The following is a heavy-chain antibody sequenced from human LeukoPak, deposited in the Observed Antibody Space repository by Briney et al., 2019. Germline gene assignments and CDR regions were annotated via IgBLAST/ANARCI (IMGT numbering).Heavy chain of an antibody. D-gene: IGHD2-21*01. CDR1: ADSAYSSGFY. V-gene: IGHV4-39*07. CDR3: ATDRDLRWFYF. J-gene: IGHJ4*02. Sequence: SETLSLTCTVSADSAYSSGFYWGWLRQPPGKGLEWIGSFNHGGNTYYNPSLKSRVTISGDTYKKQFSLKLSSVTAADTAVYYCATDRDLRWFYFWGQGTLVTVSS. CDR2: FNHGGNT.